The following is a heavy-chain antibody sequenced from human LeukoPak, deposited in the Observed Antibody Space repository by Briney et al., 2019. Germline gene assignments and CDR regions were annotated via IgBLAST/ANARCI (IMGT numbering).Heavy chain of an antibody. CDR1: GFTFSSYW. J-gene: IGHJ4*02. CDR2: IKQDGSEK. CDR3: ARDSSGIAAAGTDFDY. V-gene: IGHV3-7*01. D-gene: IGHD6-13*01. Sequence: GGSLRLSCAASGFTFSSYWMSWVRQAPGKGLEWVANIKQDGSEKYYVDSVKGRFTISRDNAKNSLYLQMNSLRAEDTAVYYCARDSSGIAAAGTDFDYWGQGTLVTVSS.